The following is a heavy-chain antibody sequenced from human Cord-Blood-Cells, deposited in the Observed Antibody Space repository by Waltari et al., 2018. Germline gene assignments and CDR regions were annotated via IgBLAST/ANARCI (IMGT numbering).Heavy chain of an antibody. CDR1: GYTFTSYD. D-gene: IGHD3-16*01. CDR3: ARGRLQGGGSYWYFDL. CDR2: MNPNSGNT. V-gene: IGHV1-8*03. J-gene: IGHJ2*01. Sequence: QVQLVQSGAEVKKPGASVKVSCKASGYTFTSYDINWVRQATGQGLEWMGWMNPNSGNTDYAQKFQGRVTITRNTSISTAYMELSSLRSEDTAVYYCARGRLQGGGSYWYFDLWGRGTLVTVSS.